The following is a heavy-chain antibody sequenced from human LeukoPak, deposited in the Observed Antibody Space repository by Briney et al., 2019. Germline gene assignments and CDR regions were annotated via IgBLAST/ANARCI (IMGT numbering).Heavy chain of an antibody. J-gene: IGHJ4*02. V-gene: IGHV1-18*01. CDR2: ISAYNGNT. CDR1: GYTFTSYA. D-gene: IGHD3-10*01. Sequence: GASVKVSCKASGYTFTSYAISWVRHAPGQGLEWMGWISAYNGNTNYAQKPQGRVTMTTDTSTSTAYMELRSLRSDDTAVYYCALGYYYGSGDYWGQGTLVTVSS. CDR3: ALGYYYGSGDY.